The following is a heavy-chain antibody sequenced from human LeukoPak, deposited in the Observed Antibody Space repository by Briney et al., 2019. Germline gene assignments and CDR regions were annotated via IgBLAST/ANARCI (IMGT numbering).Heavy chain of an antibody. CDR2: ISGGGGTT. CDR1: GFTFVNYA. J-gene: IGHJ4*02. D-gene: IGHD3-9*01. V-gene: IGHV3-23*01. Sequence: GGSLRLSCTASGFTFVNYAMSWVRQAPGKGLEWVSAISGGGGTTYYADSVKGRFTISRDSSKNTLYLQMNSLRAEDTAVYYCAKDQTGRYFDWFPPGDYWGQGTLVTVSS. CDR3: AKDQTGRYFDWFPPGDY.